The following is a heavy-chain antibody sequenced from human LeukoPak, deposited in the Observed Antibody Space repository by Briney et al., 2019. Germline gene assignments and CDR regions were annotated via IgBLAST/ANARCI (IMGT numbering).Heavy chain of an antibody. CDR1: GFTFSDYW. CDR3: VRGLIGVSVIVH. D-gene: IGHD3-22*01. CDR2: IKGDGSET. V-gene: IGHV3-74*01. Sequence: QPGGSLRPSCATSGFTFSDYWMHWVHQVPGKGLVWVSRIKGDGSETNYADSVKGRFTISRDNAKNTLFLQMNSLRVEDTAVYYCVRGLIGVSVIVHWGQGTLVTVSS. J-gene: IGHJ5*02.